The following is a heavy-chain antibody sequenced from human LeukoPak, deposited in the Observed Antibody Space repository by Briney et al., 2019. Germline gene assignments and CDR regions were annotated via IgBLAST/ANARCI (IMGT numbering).Heavy chain of an antibody. V-gene: IGHV3-53*01. CDR2: IYSGGST. Sequence: GGSLRLSCAASGFTVSSNYMSWVRQAPGKGLEWVSVIYSGGSTYYADSVKGRFTISRGNSKNTLYLQMNSLRAEDTAVYYCARGDAYCGGDCYRYYFDYWGQGTLVTVSS. CDR1: GFTVSSNY. J-gene: IGHJ4*02. D-gene: IGHD2-21*02. CDR3: ARGDAYCGGDCYRYYFDY.